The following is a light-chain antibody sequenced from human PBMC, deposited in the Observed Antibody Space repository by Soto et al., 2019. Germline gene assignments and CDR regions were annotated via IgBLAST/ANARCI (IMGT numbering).Light chain of an antibody. J-gene: IGKJ1*01. V-gene: IGKV3-15*01. CDR1: HSVSSS. CDR2: GAS. Sequence: EIVMTRSPATLSVSPGERATLFCRASHSVSSSLAWYQQKPGQAPRLLIHGASTRATGIPARFSGSGSGTEFTLTISSLQSEDFAVYYCQQYSDWRPQFGQGTKVDI. CDR3: QQYSDWRPQ.